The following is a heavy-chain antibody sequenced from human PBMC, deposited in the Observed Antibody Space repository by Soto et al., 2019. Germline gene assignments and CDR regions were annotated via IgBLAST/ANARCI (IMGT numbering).Heavy chain of an antibody. CDR2: ISYDGSNK. CDR1: GFTFSSYA. D-gene: IGHD6-13*01. CDR3: VRGEEAPAGYYYYYGMDV. V-gene: IGHV3-30-3*01. J-gene: IGHJ6*02. Sequence: QVQLVESGGGVVQPGRSLRLSCAASGFTFSSYAMHWVRQAPGKGLEWVAVISYDGSNKYYADSVKGRFTISRDNSKNTLYRQMNSMRAEDTAVYYCVRGEEAPAGYYYYYGMDVWGQGTTVIVSS.